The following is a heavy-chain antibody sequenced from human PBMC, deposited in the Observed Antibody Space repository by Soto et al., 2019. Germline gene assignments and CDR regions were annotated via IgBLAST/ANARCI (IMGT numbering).Heavy chain of an antibody. CDR3: AKLARGGSSRSDY. Sequence: EVQLVESGGGLVQPGRSLRLSCAASGLTFDDNAMHWGRQAPGKGLEWVSGLNWDSGSISYADSVKGRFTISRDNAKNSLYLQMNSLRSEDTALYYCAKLARGGSSRSDYLGQGTLGTVSS. V-gene: IGHV3-9*01. CDR2: LNWDSGSI. J-gene: IGHJ4*02. D-gene: IGHD2-15*01. CDR1: GLTFDDNA.